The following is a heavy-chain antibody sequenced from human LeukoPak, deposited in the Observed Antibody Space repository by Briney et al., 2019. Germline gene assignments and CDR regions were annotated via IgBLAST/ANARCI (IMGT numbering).Heavy chain of an antibody. CDR3: ARVSYGDYYFDY. D-gene: IGHD4-17*01. V-gene: IGHV1-46*01. J-gene: IGHJ4*02. CDR1: GYTFTSYY. Sequence: GASMKVSCKASGYTFTSYYMHWVRQAPGQGLEWMGIINPSGGSTSYAQKFQGRVTMTRDTSTSTVYMELSSLRSEDTAVYYCARVSYGDYYFDYWGQGTLVTVSS. CDR2: INPSGGST.